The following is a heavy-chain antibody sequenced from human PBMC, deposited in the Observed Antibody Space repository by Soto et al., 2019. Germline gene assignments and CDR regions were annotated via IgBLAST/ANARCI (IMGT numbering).Heavy chain of an antibody. J-gene: IGHJ2*01. V-gene: IGHV1-69*08. Sequence: QDQLVQSGAEVKKPGSSVKVSSTASGGTFSSHTFSWVRQAPGQGLEWMGRIIPALGTATYAQKFQGRVTITADESATTVYMELNSLRSEDTAVYYCARPDFGDYWYFDLWGRGTLVTVSS. CDR2: IIPALGTA. D-gene: IGHD4-17*01. CDR1: GGTFSSHT. CDR3: ARPDFGDYWYFDL.